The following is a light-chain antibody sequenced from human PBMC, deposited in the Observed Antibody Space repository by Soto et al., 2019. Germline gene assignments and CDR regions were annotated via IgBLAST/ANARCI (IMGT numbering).Light chain of an antibody. J-gene: IGLJ1*01. CDR3: SSYTSSSTRV. Sequence: QSVLTQPASVSGSPGQSITISCTGTSSDVGGHNYVSWYQQHPGKAPKLMIYEVSNRPSGASNRFSGSKSGNTASLTISGLQAEDEADYYCSSYTSSSTRVFGTGTKVTVL. V-gene: IGLV2-14*01. CDR2: EVS. CDR1: SSDVGGHNY.